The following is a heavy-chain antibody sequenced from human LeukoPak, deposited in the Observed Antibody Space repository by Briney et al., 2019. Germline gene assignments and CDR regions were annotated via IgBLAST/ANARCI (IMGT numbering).Heavy chain of an antibody. V-gene: IGHV4-38-2*02. D-gene: IGHD2-21*02. CDR1: GYSITTGYF. Sequence: SETLSLTCTVSGYSITTGYFWGWIRQPPGKGLEWIGSMYHSGSTYYNPSLKSRVTISVDTSKNQFSLKLTSVTAADTAVYFCARRGGRGLPATVVTSWGQGILVTVSS. J-gene: IGHJ4*02. CDR2: MYHSGST. CDR3: ARRGGRGLPATVVTS.